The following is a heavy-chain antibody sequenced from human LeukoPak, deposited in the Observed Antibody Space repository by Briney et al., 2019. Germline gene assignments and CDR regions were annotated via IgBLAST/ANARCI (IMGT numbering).Heavy chain of an antibody. V-gene: IGHV3-7*03. CDR3: ARLGPASSGWPESFDY. CDR2: IKRDGSEK. J-gene: IGHJ4*02. D-gene: IGHD6-19*01. CDR1: GFTFSSYW. Sequence: PGGSLRLSCAASGFTFSSYWMTWVRQAPGKGLEWVANIKRDGSEKHYVDSVKGRFTISRDNAKNSMFLQMNSLRAEDTAVYYCARLGPASSGWPESFDYWGQGTLVTVSS.